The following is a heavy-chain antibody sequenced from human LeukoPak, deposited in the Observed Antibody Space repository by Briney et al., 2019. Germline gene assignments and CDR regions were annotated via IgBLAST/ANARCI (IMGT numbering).Heavy chain of an antibody. Sequence: GASVEVSCKASGYTFTSYGISWVRQAPGQGLEWMGWISPYNGNTNYAQNLQGRVTMTTDTSTSTAYMELRSLRSNDTAVYYCARGSVSTRPFDYWGQGTLVTVSS. CDR1: GYTFTSYG. CDR2: ISPYNGNT. D-gene: IGHD4-11*01. V-gene: IGHV1-18*01. CDR3: ARGSVSTRPFDY. J-gene: IGHJ4*02.